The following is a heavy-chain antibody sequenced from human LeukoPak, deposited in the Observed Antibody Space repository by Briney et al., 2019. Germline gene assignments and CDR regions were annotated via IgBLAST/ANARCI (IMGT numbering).Heavy chain of an antibody. D-gene: IGHD3-22*01. CDR3: AKDLVRWNYSDSSVHIF. CDR1: GFTFSSYA. V-gene: IGHV3-23*01. Sequence: PGGSLRLSCAASGFTFSSYAMSWARQAPGKGLEWVSAISGSGGSTYYADSVRGRFTISRDNSKNTLYLQMNSLRAEDTAVYYCAKDLVRWNYSDSSVHIFGGQGTLVTVSS. CDR2: ISGSGGST. J-gene: IGHJ4*02.